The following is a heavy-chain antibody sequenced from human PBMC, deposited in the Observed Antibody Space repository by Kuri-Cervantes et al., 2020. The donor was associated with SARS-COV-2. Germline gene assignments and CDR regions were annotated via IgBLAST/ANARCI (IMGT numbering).Heavy chain of an antibody. V-gene: IGHV4-61*01. CDR2: INYSGST. CDR1: GGSISSSSYY. CDR3: ARDHYFICGSCYDNYDYMDY. D-gene: IGHD2-15*01. Sequence: SETLSLTCTVSGGSISSSSYYWGWIRQPPGKGLEWIGYINYSGSTNYNPSLKSRVTISVDTSKNQFSLKLSSVTAADTAVYYCARDHYFICGSCYDNYDYMDYWGKGTTVTVSS. J-gene: IGHJ6*03.